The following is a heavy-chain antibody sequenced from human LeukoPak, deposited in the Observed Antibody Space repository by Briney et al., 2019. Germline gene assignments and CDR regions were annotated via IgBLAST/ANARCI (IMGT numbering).Heavy chain of an antibody. CDR3: ASSPLELLWFGELSGDY. D-gene: IGHD3-10*01. V-gene: IGHV3-7*01. CDR2: IKQDGSEK. J-gene: IGHJ4*02. Sequence: GGSLRLSCAASGFTFSSYWMSWVRQAPGKGLGWVANIKQDGSEKYYVDSVKGRFTISRDNAKNSLYLQMNSLRAEDTAVYYCASSPLELLWFGELSGDYWGQGTLVTVSS. CDR1: GFTFSSYW.